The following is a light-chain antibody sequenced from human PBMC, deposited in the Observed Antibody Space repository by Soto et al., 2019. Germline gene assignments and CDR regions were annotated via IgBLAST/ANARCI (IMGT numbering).Light chain of an antibody. CDR1: QSVSSSY. V-gene: IGKV3-20*01. CDR2: GAS. J-gene: IGKJ1*01. CDR3: QQYGRSPWA. Sequence: EIVLTPSPGTLSLSPVERVTLSCRASQSVSSSYLAWYLQKPGQAPRLLIYGASSRATGIPDRFSGSGSGTDFILTISRLESEDFAVYYGQQYGRSPWAVGQGTKVDIK.